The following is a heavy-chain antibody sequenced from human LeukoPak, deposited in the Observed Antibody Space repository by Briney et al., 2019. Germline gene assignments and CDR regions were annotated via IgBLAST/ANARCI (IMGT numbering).Heavy chain of an antibody. Sequence: PGRSLRLSCAASGFTFSSYGMHWVRQAPGKGLEWVAVISYDGSNKYYADSVKGRFTISRANSKNTLYLQMNGLRAEDTAVYYCAKATGYNWNYKIDYWGQGTLVTVSS. J-gene: IGHJ4*02. CDR2: ISYDGSNK. D-gene: IGHD1-7*01. CDR3: AKATGYNWNYKIDY. V-gene: IGHV3-30*18. CDR1: GFTFSSYG.